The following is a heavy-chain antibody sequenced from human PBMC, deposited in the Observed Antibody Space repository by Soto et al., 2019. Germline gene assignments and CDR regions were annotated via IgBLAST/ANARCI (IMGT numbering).Heavy chain of an antibody. CDR3: ARTRKWSGYYSY. J-gene: IGHJ4*02. Sequence: ASVKVSCKASGYTFTGYYMHWVRQAPGQGLEWMGWINPNSGGTNHAQKFQGRVTMTRDTSISTAYMELSRLRSDDTAVYYCARTRKWSGYYSYWGQGTLVTVSS. CDR2: INPNSGGT. CDR1: GYTFTGYY. V-gene: IGHV1-2*02. D-gene: IGHD3-3*01.